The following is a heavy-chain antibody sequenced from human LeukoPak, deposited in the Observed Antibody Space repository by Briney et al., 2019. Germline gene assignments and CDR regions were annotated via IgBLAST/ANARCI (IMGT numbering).Heavy chain of an antibody. CDR2: INPNSGGT. J-gene: IGHJ4*02. CDR3: ARGVTQYYDSSGYCAY. D-gene: IGHD3-22*01. CDR1: GYTFTGYY. Sequence: ASVKVSCKAPGYTFTGYYMHWVRQAPGQGLEWMGWINPNSGGTNYAQKFQGRVTMTRDTSISTAYMELSRLRSDDTAVYYCARGVTQYYDSSGYCAYWGQGTLVTVSS. V-gene: IGHV1-2*02.